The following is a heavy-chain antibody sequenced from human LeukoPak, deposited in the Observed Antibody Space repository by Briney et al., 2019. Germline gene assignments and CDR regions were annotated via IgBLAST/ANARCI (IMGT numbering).Heavy chain of an antibody. CDR2: ITTSDGNT. Sequence: GGSLRLSCAASGFTFSSYTMSWVRQAPGKGLEWVSSITTSDGNTYYADSVKGRFTVSRDNSKNTLFLQMNSLRAEDTAVYYCAKDGGLWVTAHWGDSWGRGTLVTVSS. J-gene: IGHJ4*02. D-gene: IGHD4-23*01. CDR1: GFTFSSYT. CDR3: AKDGGLWVTAHWGDS. V-gene: IGHV3-23*01.